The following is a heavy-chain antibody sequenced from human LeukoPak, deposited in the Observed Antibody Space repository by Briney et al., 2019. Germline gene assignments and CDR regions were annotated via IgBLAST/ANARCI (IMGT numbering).Heavy chain of an antibody. V-gene: IGHV3-53*01. Sequence: PGGSLRLSCAASGFTVGSNYMSWVRQAPGKGLEWVSVIYSGGSTYYADSVKGRFTISRDNSKNTLYLQMNSLRAEDTAVYYCARVDYDSSGYYLDYWGQGTLVTVSS. CDR1: GFTVGSNY. J-gene: IGHJ4*02. CDR3: ARVDYDSSGYYLDY. D-gene: IGHD3-22*01. CDR2: IYSGGST.